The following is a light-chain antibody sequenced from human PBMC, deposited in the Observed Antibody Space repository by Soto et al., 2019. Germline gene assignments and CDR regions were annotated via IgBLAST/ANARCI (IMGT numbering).Light chain of an antibody. V-gene: IGLV4-69*01. CDR1: SGHSSYA. Sequence: QLVLTQSPSASASLGASVKLTCTLSSGHSSYAIAWHQQQPEQGHRYLMKLNSDGSHRKGDGIPDRFSGSSSVAERYLTISSLQSEDEADYYCQTWGTGIHVVFGGGTKLTV. CDR3: QTWGTGIHVV. J-gene: IGLJ2*01. CDR2: LNSDGSH.